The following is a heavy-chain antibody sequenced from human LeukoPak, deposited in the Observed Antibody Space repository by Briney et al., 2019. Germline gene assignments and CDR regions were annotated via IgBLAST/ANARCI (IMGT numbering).Heavy chain of an antibody. CDR3: ARAYDSSGYYASY. CDR2: ISSSSSYI. CDR1: GFTFSSYS. V-gene: IGHV3-21*01. D-gene: IGHD3-22*01. J-gene: IGHJ4*02. Sequence: PGGSLRLSCAASGFTFSSYSVNWVRQAPGKGLEWVSSISSSSSYIYYADSVKGRFTISRDNAKNSLYLQMNSLRAEDTAVYYCARAYDSSGYYASYWGQGTLVTVSS.